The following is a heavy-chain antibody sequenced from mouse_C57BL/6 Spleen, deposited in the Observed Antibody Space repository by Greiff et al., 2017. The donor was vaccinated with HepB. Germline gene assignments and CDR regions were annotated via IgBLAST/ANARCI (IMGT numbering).Heavy chain of an antibody. CDR3: TRALIGYYFDY. Sequence: QVHVKQSGAELVRPGASVTLSCKASGYTFTDYEMHWVKQTPVHGLEWIGAIDPETGGTAYNQKFKGKAILTADKSSSTAYMELRSLTSEDSAVYYCTRALIGYYFDYWGQGTTLTVSS. CDR2: IDPETGGT. CDR1: GYTFTDYE. D-gene: IGHD1-1*01. J-gene: IGHJ2*01. V-gene: IGHV1-15*01.